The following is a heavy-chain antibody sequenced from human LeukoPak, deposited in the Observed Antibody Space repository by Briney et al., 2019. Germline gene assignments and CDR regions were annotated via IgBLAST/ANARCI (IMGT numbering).Heavy chain of an antibody. V-gene: IGHV4-59*08. Sequence: SETLSLTCTVSGGSITNYYWSWIRQPPGKGPEWAGYIYYSGATNYNPSLKSRVTISVDTSKNQLSLKLSSVTAADTAVYYCASPSSSWYPDYFDYWGQGTLVTVSS. CDR1: GGSITNYY. CDR3: ASPSSSWYPDYFDY. D-gene: IGHD6-13*01. J-gene: IGHJ4*02. CDR2: IYYSGAT.